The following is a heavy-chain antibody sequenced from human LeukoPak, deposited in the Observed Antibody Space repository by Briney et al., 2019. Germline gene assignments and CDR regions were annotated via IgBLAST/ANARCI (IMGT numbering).Heavy chain of an antibody. CDR1: GDSISRFY. CDR2: YTGDT. D-gene: IGHD6-19*01. J-gene: IGHJ3*01. V-gene: IGHV4-59*01. Sequence: AETLSLTCSVSGDSISRFYWSWVRQPPGKGLEWFGYTGDTNYNPSLKSRVTISLDASKSQFSLKLSSVTAADTAMYYCARVNIAVAGDASDVWGRGTMVTVSS. CDR3: ARVNIAVAGDASDV.